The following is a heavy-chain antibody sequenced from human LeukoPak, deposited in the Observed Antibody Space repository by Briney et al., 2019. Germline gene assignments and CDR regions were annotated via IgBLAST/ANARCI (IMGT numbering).Heavy chain of an antibody. CDR3: ARENGDSSVGFDF. V-gene: IGHV4-39*07. D-gene: IGHD3-22*01. CDR1: GGSISSSSYY. J-gene: IGHJ4*02. CDR2: IYYSGST. Sequence: SETLSLTCIVSGGSISSSSYYWGWIRQPPGKGLEWIGSIYYSGSTYYNPSLKSRVTISVDTSNNQFSLKLSSVTAADTTVYYCARENGDSSVGFDFWGQGTLVTVSS.